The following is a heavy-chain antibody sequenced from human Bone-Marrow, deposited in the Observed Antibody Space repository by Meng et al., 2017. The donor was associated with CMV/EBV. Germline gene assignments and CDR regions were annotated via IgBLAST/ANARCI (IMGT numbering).Heavy chain of an antibody. D-gene: IGHD2-2*01. CDR2: ISAYNGNT. V-gene: IGHV1-18*01. J-gene: IGHJ4*02. CDR1: GYTFISYA. Sequence: ASVKVSCKASGYTFISYAISWVRQAPGQGLEWMGWISAYNGNTNYAQKLQGRVTMTTDTSTSTAYMELRSLRSDDTAVYYCARGYCSSTSCPPYYFDYWGQGTLVTVSS. CDR3: ARGYCSSTSCPPYYFDY.